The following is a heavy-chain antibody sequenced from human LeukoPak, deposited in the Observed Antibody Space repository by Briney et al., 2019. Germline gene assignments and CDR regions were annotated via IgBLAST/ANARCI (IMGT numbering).Heavy chain of an antibody. CDR3: TTSSSWPGAFDI. Sequence: GGSLRLSCAASGCTFSNAWMSWVRQAPGKGLEWVGRIKSKTDGGTTDYAAPVKGRFTIPRDDSKNTLYLQMNSLKTEDTAVYYCTTSSSWPGAFDIWGQGTMVTVSS. J-gene: IGHJ3*02. D-gene: IGHD6-13*01. V-gene: IGHV3-15*01. CDR1: GCTFSNAW. CDR2: IKSKTDGGTT.